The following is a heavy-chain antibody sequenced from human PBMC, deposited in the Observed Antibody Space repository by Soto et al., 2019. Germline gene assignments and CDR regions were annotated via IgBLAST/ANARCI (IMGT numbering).Heavy chain of an antibody. CDR2: ISAYNGNT. CDR1: GYTFTSYG. V-gene: IGHV1-18*04. J-gene: IGHJ4*02. CDR3: ARASYYYGSGSYYGPDY. D-gene: IGHD3-10*01. Sequence: QVQLVQSGAEVKKPGASVKVSCKASGYTFTSYGISWVRQAPGQGLEWMGWISAYNGNTNYAQKLQGRVTMTTDTSTSTAYMELRRLRSDDTAVYYCARASYYYGSGSYYGPDYWGQGTLVTVSS.